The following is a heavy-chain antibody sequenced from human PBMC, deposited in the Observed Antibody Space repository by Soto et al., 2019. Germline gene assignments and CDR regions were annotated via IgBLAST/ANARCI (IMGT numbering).Heavy chain of an antibody. D-gene: IGHD2-21*02. CDR2: ISAYNGNT. Sequence: VQLVQSGAEVKKPGASVKVSCKASGYTFTSYGISWVRQAPGQGLEWMGWISAYNGNTNYAQKLQGRLTMTTDTSXSXXYMELRSLRSDDTAVYYCARDLHIVVVTASPCFDYWGQGTLVTVSS. J-gene: IGHJ4*02. CDR3: ARDLHIVVVTASPCFDY. V-gene: IGHV1-18*01. CDR1: GYTFTSYG.